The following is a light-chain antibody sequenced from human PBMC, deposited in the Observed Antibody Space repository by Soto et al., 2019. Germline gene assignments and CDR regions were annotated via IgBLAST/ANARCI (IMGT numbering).Light chain of an antibody. Sequence: QSVLTQPPSASGSPGQSVTISCTGTSSDVGIFNYVSWYQQHPDQAPKLLIFEVNKRPSGVPHRFSASKSGNTASLTVSGLQAEDEADYYCCSYAGSNTLIFGGGTKLTVL. CDR1: SSDVGIFNY. CDR3: CSYAGSNTLI. J-gene: IGLJ2*01. CDR2: EVN. V-gene: IGLV2-8*01.